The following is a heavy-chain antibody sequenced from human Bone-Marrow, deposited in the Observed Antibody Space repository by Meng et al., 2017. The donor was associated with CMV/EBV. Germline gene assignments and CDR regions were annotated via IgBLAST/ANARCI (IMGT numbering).Heavy chain of an antibody. Sequence: SETLSLTCTVSGGSISSGDYYWSWIRQPPGKGLEWIGFIYYSGGTNYNPSLKSRVTISVDTSKNQFSLKLSSVTAADTAVYYCAREYRGGGVRYFDYWGQGTLVTVSS. CDR1: GGSISSGDYY. CDR2: IYYSGGT. D-gene: IGHD3-16*01. J-gene: IGHJ4*02. CDR3: AREYRGGGVRYFDY. V-gene: IGHV4-61*08.